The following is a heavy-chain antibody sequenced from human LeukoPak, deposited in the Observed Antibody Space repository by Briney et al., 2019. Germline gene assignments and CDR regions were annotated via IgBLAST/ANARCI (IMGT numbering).Heavy chain of an antibody. Sequence: ASVKVSCKASGGTFSSYAITWVRQAPGQGLEWMGGIIPIFGTANYAQRFQGRVTITTDESTSTAYMELSSLRSEDTAVYYCTRAAPNYDILTGYYSPCDYWGQGTLVTVSS. J-gene: IGHJ4*02. CDR1: GGTFSSYA. CDR2: IIPIFGTA. V-gene: IGHV1-69*05. D-gene: IGHD3-9*01. CDR3: TRAAPNYDILTGYYSPCDY.